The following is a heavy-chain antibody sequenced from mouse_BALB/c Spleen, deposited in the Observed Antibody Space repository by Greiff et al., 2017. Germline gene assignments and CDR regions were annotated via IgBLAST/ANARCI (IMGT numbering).Heavy chain of an antibody. J-gene: IGHJ1*01. CDR3: ARLFYYGNPWYFDV. V-gene: IGHV5-4*02. D-gene: IGHD2-1*01. CDR1: GFTFSDYY. Sequence: EVKLMESGGGLVKPGGSLKLSCAASGFTFSDYYMYWVRQTPEKRLEWVATISDGGSYTYYPDSVKGRFTISRDNAKNNLYLQMSSLKSEDTALYYCARLFYYGNPWYFDVWGAGTTVTVSS. CDR2: ISDGGSYT.